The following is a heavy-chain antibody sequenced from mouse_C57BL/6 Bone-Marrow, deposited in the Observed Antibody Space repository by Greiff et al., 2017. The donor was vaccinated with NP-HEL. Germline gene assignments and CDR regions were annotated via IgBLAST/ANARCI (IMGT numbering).Heavy chain of an antibody. D-gene: IGHD1-1*01. CDR2: ISYDGSN. Sequence: DVQLQESGPGLVKPSQSLSLTCSVTGYSITSGYYWNWIRQFPGNKLEWMGYISYDGSNNYNPSLKNRISITRDTSKNQFFLKLNSVTTEDTATYYCARGPLYYYGSRAWFAYWGQGTLVTVSA. CDR1: GYSITSGYY. J-gene: IGHJ3*01. CDR3: ARGPLYYYGSRAWFAY. V-gene: IGHV3-6*01.